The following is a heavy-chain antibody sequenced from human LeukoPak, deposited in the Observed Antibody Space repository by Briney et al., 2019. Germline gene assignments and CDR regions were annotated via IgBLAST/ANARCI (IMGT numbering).Heavy chain of an antibody. Sequence: GGSLRLSCEASGFSFRSYWMHWVRQAPGMGPVCVSRISSDGRTTNYVDSVKGRFTVSRDNAKNMLYLQMNTLRADDTAVYYCAREYYGLMTGYYMDVWGKGTTVTVSS. D-gene: IGHD3-9*01. CDR1: GFSFRSYW. V-gene: IGHV3-74*01. CDR3: AREYYGLMTGYYMDV. J-gene: IGHJ6*03. CDR2: ISSDGRTT.